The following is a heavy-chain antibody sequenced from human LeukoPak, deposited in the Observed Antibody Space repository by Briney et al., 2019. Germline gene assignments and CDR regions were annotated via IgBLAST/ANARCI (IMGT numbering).Heavy chain of an antibody. Sequence: PGRSLRLSCAASGFTFSSYAMHWVRQAPGKGLEWVAVISYDGSNKYYADSVKGRFTISRDNSKNTLYLQMNSLRAEDTAVYYCASGRAAAAHDYWGQGTLVTVSS. CDR1: GFTFSSYA. D-gene: IGHD6-13*01. CDR3: ASGRAAAAHDY. CDR2: ISYDGSNK. J-gene: IGHJ4*02. V-gene: IGHV3-30-3*01.